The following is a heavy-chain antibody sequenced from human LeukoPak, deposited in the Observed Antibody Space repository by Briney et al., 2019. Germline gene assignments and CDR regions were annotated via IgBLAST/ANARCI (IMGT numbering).Heavy chain of an antibody. Sequence: PGGSLRLSCAASGFTFSNYWMHWVRQAPGKGLVWVSRINPDGSTTNYADSVMGRFTIFRDNAKNTLYLQMNSLRAEDTAVYYCARGYSGSYRVDYWGQGTLVTVSS. CDR2: INPDGSTT. J-gene: IGHJ4*02. D-gene: IGHD1-26*01. V-gene: IGHV3-74*01. CDR1: GFTFSNYW. CDR3: ARGYSGSYRVDY.